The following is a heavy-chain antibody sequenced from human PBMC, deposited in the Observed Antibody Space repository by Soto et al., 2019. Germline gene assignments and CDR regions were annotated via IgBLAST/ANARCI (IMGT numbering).Heavy chain of an antibody. CDR1: GYNFTAFW. CDR2: IHPLDSET. CDR3: AKLGFPGDIYLDS. J-gene: IGHJ5*01. D-gene: IGHD5-12*01. Sequence: GESLKISCKVSGYNFTAFWLGWVRQMPGKGLEWMANIHPLDSETNYGPSFQGQVTISADKSITTAFLHWSNLKASDTGIYFCAKLGFPGDIYLDSWGQVSLVTVSS. V-gene: IGHV5-51*01.